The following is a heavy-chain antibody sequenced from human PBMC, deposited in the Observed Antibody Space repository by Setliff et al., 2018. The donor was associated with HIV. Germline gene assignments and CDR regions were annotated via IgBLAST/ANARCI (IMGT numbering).Heavy chain of an antibody. CDR2: ISGSGGST. J-gene: IGHJ6*02. CDR1: GFTFNNYA. D-gene: IGHD1-26*01. Sequence: LRLSCAASGFTFNNYAMTWVRQAPGKGLEWVSTISGSGGSTYYADSVKGRFTISRDNSKNTLYLQMNSLRAEDTAVYFCARPTNIDTLYYGSQTFYMYYYGLDVWGQGTTVTVSS. CDR3: ARPTNIDTLYYGSQTFYMYYYGLDV. V-gene: IGHV3-23*01.